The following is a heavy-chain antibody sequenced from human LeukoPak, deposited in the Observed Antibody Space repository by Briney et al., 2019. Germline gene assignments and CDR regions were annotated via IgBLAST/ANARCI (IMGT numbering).Heavy chain of an antibody. CDR3: ARDDYCSGGSCYPYFDY. J-gene: IGHJ4*02. CDR2: ISAYNGNT. Sequence: ASVKASCKASGYTFTSYGISWVRQAPGQGLEWMGWISAYNGNTNYAQKLQGRVTMTTDTSTSTAYMELRSLRSDDTAVYYCARDDYCSGGSCYPYFDYWGQGTLVTVSS. CDR1: GYTFTSYG. D-gene: IGHD2-15*01. V-gene: IGHV1-18*01.